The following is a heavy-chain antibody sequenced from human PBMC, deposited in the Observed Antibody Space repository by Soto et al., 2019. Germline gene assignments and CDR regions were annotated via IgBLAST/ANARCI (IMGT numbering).Heavy chain of an antibody. D-gene: IGHD2-8*01. Sequence: SETLSLTCTVSGGSISSGGYYWSWIRQHPGKGLEWIGYIYYSGSTYYNPSLKSRVTISVDTSKNQFSLKLSSVTAADTAVYYCARGMYAKPPPGFFDPWGQGTLVTVSS. V-gene: IGHV4-31*03. CDR2: IYYSGST. J-gene: IGHJ5*02. CDR3: ARGMYAKPPPGFFDP. CDR1: GGSISSGGYY.